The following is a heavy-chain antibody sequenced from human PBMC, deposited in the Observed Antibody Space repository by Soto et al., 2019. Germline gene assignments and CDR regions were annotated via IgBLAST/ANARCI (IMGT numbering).Heavy chain of an antibody. CDR2: ISGSGGST. CDR1: GFTFSSYA. CDR3: AKPRGFGVVPADY. J-gene: IGHJ4*02. V-gene: IGHV3-23*01. Sequence: WSLRLSCAASGFTFSSYAMSWVRQAPGKGLEWVSAISGSGGSTYYADSVKGRFTISRDNSKNTLYLQMNSLRAEDTAVYYCAKPRGFGVVPADYWGQGTLVTVSS. D-gene: IGHD3-3*01.